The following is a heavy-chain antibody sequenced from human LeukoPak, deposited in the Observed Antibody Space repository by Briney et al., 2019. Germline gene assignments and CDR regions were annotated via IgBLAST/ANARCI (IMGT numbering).Heavy chain of an antibody. CDR2: IIADGGAT. Sequence: PGGSLRLSCAASGFTFSSYSMNWVRQAPGKGLEWVSSIIADGGATFYADSVRGRFTISRDNSRNTLDLQMNSLRVEDTAVYYCGKGRVSEWGQGTLVTVSS. D-gene: IGHD6-19*01. CDR3: GKGRVSE. J-gene: IGHJ4*02. CDR1: GFTFSSYS. V-gene: IGHV3-23*01.